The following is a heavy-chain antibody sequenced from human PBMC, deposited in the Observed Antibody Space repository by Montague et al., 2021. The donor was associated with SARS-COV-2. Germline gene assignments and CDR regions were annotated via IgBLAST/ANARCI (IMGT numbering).Heavy chain of an antibody. CDR1: GDSISSFY. D-gene: IGHD2-15*01. Sequence: SETLSLTCTVSGDSISSFYWNWIRQPAGKGLEWIGRTYASGGTIYNPSPKSRVTMSVDTSKNQFSLKLNSVTAADTAVYYCGRGVVAATPVVDYWGRGTLVTVSS. J-gene: IGHJ4*02. CDR2: TYASGGT. CDR3: GRGVVAATPVVDY. V-gene: IGHV4-4*07.